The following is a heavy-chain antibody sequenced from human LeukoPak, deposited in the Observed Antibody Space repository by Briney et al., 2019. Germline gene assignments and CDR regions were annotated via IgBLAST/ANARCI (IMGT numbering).Heavy chain of an antibody. CDR1: GFTFSSYA. Sequence: GGSLRLSCAASGFTFSSYAMSWVRLSPGKGLEWVSSISESGDITYYADSAKGRFTISRDNPANTLYLQINSLRAEDTAVYFCSRFDYWGQGTLVTVSS. J-gene: IGHJ4*02. V-gene: IGHV3-23*01. CDR3: SRFDY. CDR2: ISESGDIT.